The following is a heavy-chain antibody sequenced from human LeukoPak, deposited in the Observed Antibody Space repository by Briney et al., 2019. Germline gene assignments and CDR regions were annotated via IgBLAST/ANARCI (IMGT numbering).Heavy chain of an antibody. Sequence: GGSLRLSCAASGFTFNTYGMSWVRQAPGKGLEWVSGISWNGGIIDYADSVKGRFTISRDNAKNSLYLQMNSLRAEDTALYYCARDMGIVGANDAFDIWGQGTMVTVSS. D-gene: IGHD1-26*01. J-gene: IGHJ3*02. CDR3: ARDMGIVGANDAFDI. CDR2: ISWNGGII. CDR1: GFTFNTYG. V-gene: IGHV3-20*04.